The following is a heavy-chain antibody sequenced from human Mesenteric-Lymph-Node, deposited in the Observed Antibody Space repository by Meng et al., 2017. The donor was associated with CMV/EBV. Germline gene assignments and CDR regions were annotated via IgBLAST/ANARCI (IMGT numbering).Heavy chain of an antibody. D-gene: IGHD3-9*01. CDR1: GFTFSNAW. CDR3: ATVGLRYSDWFDY. Sequence: SGFTFSNAWMSWVRQAPGKGLEWVGRIKSRTDGGTTDFAAPVKGRFIISRDDSKNTLYLQMSSLATEDTAVYYCATVGLRYSDWFDYWGQGTLVTVSS. V-gene: IGHV3-15*01. J-gene: IGHJ4*02. CDR2: IKSRTDGGTT.